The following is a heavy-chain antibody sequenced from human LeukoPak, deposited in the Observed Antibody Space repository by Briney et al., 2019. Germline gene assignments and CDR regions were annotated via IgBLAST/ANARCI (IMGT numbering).Heavy chain of an antibody. CDR1: GGTFSSYT. CDR3: AGEQLVPIHYYYMDV. CDR2: IIPILGTA. D-gene: IGHD6-6*01. J-gene: IGHJ6*03. V-gene: IGHV1-69*16. Sequence: SVKVSCKASGGTFSSYTISLVRQAPGQGLEWMGRIIPILGTANYAQKFQGRVTITTDESTSTAYMELSSLRSEDTAVYYCAGEQLVPIHYYYMDVWGKGTTVTVSS.